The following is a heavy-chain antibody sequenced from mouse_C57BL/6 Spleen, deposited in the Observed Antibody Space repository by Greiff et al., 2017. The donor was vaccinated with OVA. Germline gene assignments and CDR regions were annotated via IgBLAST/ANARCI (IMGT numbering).Heavy chain of an antibody. CDR2: ISSGSSTI. CDR3: ARPYYGNLYYAMDY. D-gene: IGHD2-10*01. J-gene: IGHJ4*01. CDR1: GFTFSDYG. Sequence: EVKLVESGGGLVKPGGSLKLSCAASGFTFSDYGMHWVRQAPEKGLEWVAYISSGSSTIYYADTVKGRFTISRDNAKNTLFLQMTSLRSEDTAMYYGARPYYGNLYYAMDYWGQGTSVTVSS. V-gene: IGHV5-17*01.